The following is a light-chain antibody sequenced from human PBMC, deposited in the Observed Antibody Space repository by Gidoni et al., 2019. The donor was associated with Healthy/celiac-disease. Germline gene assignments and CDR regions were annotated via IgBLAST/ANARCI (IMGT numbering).Light chain of an antibody. CDR2: AAS. J-gene: IGKJ2*01. Sequence: DIQMTQSPSSLSASVGDRVTLTCRASQSISSYLNSYQQKPGNAPKLLIYAASSLQSGVPSMFSGSGSGTDFTLTISSLQPEDFATYYCQQSYSTPPTFGQGTKLEIK. V-gene: IGKV1-39*01. CDR3: QQSYSTPPT. CDR1: QSISSY.